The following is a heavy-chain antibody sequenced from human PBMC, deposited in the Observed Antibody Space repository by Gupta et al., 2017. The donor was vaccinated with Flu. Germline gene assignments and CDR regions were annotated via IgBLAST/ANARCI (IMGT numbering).Heavy chain of an antibody. J-gene: IGHJ2*01. CDR3: AKDPTQYCSSTSCPLDWYFDL. CDR1: GFTFSRYA. D-gene: IGHD2-2*01. CDR2: ISGSGGST. Sequence: EVQLLESGGGLVQPGGSLRLSCAASGFTFSRYAMSWVRQAPGKGLEWVSAISGSGGSTYYADSVKGRFTISRDNSKNTLYLQMNSLRAEDTAVYYCAKDPTQYCSSTSCPLDWYFDLWGRGTLVTVSS. V-gene: IGHV3-23*01.